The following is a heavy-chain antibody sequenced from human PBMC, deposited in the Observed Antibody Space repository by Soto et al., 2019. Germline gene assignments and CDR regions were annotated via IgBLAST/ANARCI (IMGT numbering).Heavy chain of an antibody. CDR2: IDYTGAT. J-gene: IGHJ4*02. V-gene: IGHV4-59*11. CDR3: ARANWYFDY. D-gene: IGHD7-27*01. CDR1: GGSINNHY. Sequence: SETLSLTCTVSGGSINNHYWSWIRQPPGKGLEWIGYIDYTGATNYSPSLASRVTISVDTSKNQFSLKLTSLTAADTAIYYCARANWYFDYWVQGTLVTVSS.